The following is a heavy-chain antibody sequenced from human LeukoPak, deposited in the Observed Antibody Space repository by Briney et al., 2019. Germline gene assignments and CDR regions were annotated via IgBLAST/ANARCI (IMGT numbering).Heavy chain of an antibody. CDR2: IYSAGSSDYT. V-gene: IGHV3-53*01. CDR1: GFNVSSSQ. D-gene: IGHD3-9*01. Sequence: PWGSLRIPCVAPGFNVSSSQKNWARQAPGKGLEWVSIIYSAGSSDYTDYADSVRGGFTLSRDNSNNTVYLQMNSLRADDTAVYYCARGPSGFPTWFDPWGQGTPVTVSS. J-gene: IGHJ5*02. CDR3: ARGPSGFPTWFDP.